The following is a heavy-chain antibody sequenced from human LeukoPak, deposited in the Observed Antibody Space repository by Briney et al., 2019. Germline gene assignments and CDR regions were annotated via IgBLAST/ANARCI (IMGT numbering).Heavy chain of an antibody. CDR1: GGSISSCY. Sequence: SETLSLTCTVSGGSISSCYWSWIRQPPGKGLEWIGYIYYSGSTNYNPSLKSRVTISVDTSKNQFSLKLSSVTAADTAVYYCARQVEMALDYYYYGMDVWGQGTTVTVSS. CDR3: ARQVEMALDYYYYGMDV. J-gene: IGHJ6*02. CDR2: IYYSGST. D-gene: IGHD5-24*01. V-gene: IGHV4-59*08.